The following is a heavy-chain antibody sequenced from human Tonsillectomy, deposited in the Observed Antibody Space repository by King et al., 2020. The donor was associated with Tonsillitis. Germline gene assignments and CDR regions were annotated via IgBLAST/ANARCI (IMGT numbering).Heavy chain of an antibody. CDR2: ISSDGGNT. D-gene: IGHD2-8*01. V-gene: IGHV3-64D*06. J-gene: IGHJ6*03. CDR3: VNGGLLCTIGGFRYYCYDMDV. CDR1: GFTFSNYA. Sequence: VQLVESGGGLVQPGGCLRLSCSASGFTFSNYAMHWVRQAPGKGLEYVSAISSDGGNTYYADSVKGRFTISRDNSKNTMYLQMSSLSAEDTAVYYCVNGGLLCTIGGFRYYCYDMDVWGKGPTVTVSS.